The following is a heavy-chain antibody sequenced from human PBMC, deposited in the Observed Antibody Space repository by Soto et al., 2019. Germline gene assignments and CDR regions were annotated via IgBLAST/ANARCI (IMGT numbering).Heavy chain of an antibody. J-gene: IGHJ4*02. D-gene: IGHD3-10*01. Sequence: ASVKVSCKASGYTFTSYAMHWVRQAPGQRLEWMGWINAGNGNTKYPQKFQGRVTITRDTSASTAYMELSSLRSEDTAVYYCHYGSGSAIDYWGQGTLVTVSS. CDR2: INAGNGNT. CDR3: HYGSGSAIDY. V-gene: IGHV1-3*01. CDR1: GYTFTSYA.